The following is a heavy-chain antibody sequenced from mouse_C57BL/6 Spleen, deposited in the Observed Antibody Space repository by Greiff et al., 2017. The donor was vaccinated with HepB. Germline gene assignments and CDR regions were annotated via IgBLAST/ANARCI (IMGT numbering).Heavy chain of an antibody. V-gene: IGHV1-64*01. D-gene: IGHD1-1*01. CDR3: ARDSSYDFDV. Sequence: QVQLQQSGAELVKPGASVKLSCKASGYTFTSYWMHWVKQRPGQGLEWIGMIHPNSGSTNYNEKFKSKATLTVDKSSSTAYMQLSSLTSEDSAVYYCARDSSYDFDVWGTGTTVTVSS. CDR1: GYTFTSYW. J-gene: IGHJ1*03. CDR2: IHPNSGST.